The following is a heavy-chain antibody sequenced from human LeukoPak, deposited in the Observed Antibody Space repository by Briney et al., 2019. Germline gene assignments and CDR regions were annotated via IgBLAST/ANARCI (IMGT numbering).Heavy chain of an antibody. J-gene: IGHJ4*02. CDR3: TSRVVTTSDY. Sequence: GGSLRLSCVASGFNFNNAWMNWVRQAPGKGLEWVGRIKRKTDGVTTDYPAPVKGRFTISRDDSKTTLYLHMNSLKTEDTAVYYCTSRVVTTSDYWGQGTLVTVSS. CDR1: GFNFNNAW. D-gene: IGHD2-21*02. V-gene: IGHV3-15*01. CDR2: IKRKTDGVTT.